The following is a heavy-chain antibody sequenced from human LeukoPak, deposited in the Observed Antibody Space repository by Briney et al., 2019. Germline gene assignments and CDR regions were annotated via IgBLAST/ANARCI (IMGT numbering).Heavy chain of an antibody. J-gene: IGHJ4*02. CDR3: ARGETVTLDY. Sequence: SETLSLTCAVYGGFFSGYYWSWIRQPPGKGLEWIGEINHSGSTNYNPSLKSRVTISVDTSKNQFSLKLSSVTAADTAVYYCARGETVTLDYWGQGTLVTVSS. CDR2: INHSGST. CDR1: GGFFSGYY. V-gene: IGHV4-34*01. D-gene: IGHD4-17*01.